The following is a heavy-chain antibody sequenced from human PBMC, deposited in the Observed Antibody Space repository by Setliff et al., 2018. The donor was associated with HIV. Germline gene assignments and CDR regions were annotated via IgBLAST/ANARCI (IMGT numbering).Heavy chain of an antibody. D-gene: IGHD6-19*01. CDR2: IRNDASNT. CDR1: GFTFSDYG. V-gene: IGHV3-30*02. Sequence: LRLSCEASGFTFSDYGMHWVRQAPGKGLEWVTFIRNDASNTYYADSVKGRFTTSRDSSKNTLYLQMDSLRTEDTAVYYCAKTQGWHLINYWGPGTLVTVSS. J-gene: IGHJ4*02. CDR3: AKTQGWHLINY.